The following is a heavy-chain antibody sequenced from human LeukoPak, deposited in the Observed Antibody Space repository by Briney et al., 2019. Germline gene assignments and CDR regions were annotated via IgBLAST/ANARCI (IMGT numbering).Heavy chain of an antibody. CDR3: ARDGHGDYSDY. CDR1: GFTFSSYS. CDR2: ISSSSSYI. V-gene: IGHV3-21*01. J-gene: IGHJ4*02. Sequence: GGSLRLSCAASGFTFSSYSMNWVRQAPGRGLEWVSSISSSSSYIYYADSVKGRFTISGDNAKNSLYLQMNSLRAEDTAVYFCARDGHGDYSDYWGQGTLVTVSS. D-gene: IGHD4-17*01.